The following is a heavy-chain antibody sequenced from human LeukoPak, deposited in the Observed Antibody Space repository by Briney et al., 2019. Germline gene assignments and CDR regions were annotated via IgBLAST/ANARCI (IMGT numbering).Heavy chain of an antibody. V-gene: IGHV3-30*04. Sequence: PGRSLRLSCAASGFTFSSYAMHWVRQAPGNGLEWVAVISSDGSNKYYADSVKGRFTISRDNSKNTLYLQMNSLRAEDTAVYYCARVGAGNAFDIWGKGTMVTVSS. CDR1: GFTFSSYA. D-gene: IGHD1-26*01. CDR2: ISSDGSNK. CDR3: ARVGAGNAFDI. J-gene: IGHJ3*02.